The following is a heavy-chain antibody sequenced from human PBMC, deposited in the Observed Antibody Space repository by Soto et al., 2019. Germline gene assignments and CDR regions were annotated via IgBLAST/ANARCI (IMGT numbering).Heavy chain of an antibody. J-gene: IGHJ5*02. CDR1: GGSISSSSYY. V-gene: IGHV4-39*01. CDR3: ARAVVDGDYLSSWCDP. CDR2: IYYSGST. Sequence: SETLSLTCTVSGGSISSSSYYWGWIRQPPGKGLEWIGSIYYSGSTYYNPSLKSRVTISVDTSKNQFSLKLSSVTAADTAVYYCARAVVDGDYLSSWCDPWGQGTRVAVSS. D-gene: IGHD4-17*01.